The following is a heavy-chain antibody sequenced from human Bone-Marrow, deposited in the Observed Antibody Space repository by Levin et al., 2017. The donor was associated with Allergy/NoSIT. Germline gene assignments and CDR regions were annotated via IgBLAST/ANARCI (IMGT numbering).Heavy chain of an antibody. V-gene: IGHV4-30-2*01. CDR1: GGSISSGDYA. CDR3: ARAPGLGLNWYFDL. J-gene: IGHJ2*01. Sequence: SQTLSLTCAVSGGSISSGDYAWTWIRQPPGKGLEWIAYIYHTGVASYNPSLKSRVTISLDRSRNHFSLKLTSVTAADTAVYYCARAPGLGLNWYFDLWGRGTLVTVSS. CDR2: IYHTGVA. D-gene: IGHD1-26*01.